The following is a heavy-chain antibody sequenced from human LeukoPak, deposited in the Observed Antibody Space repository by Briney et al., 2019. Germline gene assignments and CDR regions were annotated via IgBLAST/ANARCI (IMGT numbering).Heavy chain of an antibody. Sequence: SQTLSLTCTVSGASISSGSYYWSWIRQPPGKGLEYIGHIYYSGNTDYNPSLKSRVTISVDTSKNQFSLNLSSVTAADTAVYYCARWYCSSTTCYHMDVWGKGTTVTVSS. V-gene: IGHV4-61*01. J-gene: IGHJ6*03. CDR3: ARWYCSSTTCYHMDV. CDR2: IYYSGNT. CDR1: GASISSGSYY. D-gene: IGHD2/OR15-2a*01.